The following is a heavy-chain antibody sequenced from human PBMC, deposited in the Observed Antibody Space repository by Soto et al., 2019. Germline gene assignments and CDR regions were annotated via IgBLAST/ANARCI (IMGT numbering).Heavy chain of an antibody. D-gene: IGHD6-19*01. CDR3: AKCHSKPGNIRAVAGYYYYGMDV. CDR2: ISWNSGSI. J-gene: IGHJ6*02. V-gene: IGHV3-9*01. CDR1: GFTFDDYA. Sequence: GGSLRLSCAASGFTFDDYAMHWVRQAPGKGLEWVSGISWNSGSIGYADSVKGRFTISRDNAKNSLYLQMNSLRAEDTALYYSAKCHSKPGNIRAVAGYYYYGMDVWGQGTTVTVSS.